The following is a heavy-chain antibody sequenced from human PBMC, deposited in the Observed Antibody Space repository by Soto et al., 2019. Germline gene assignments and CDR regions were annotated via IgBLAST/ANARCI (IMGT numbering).Heavy chain of an antibody. CDR1: GFTFSIYA. CDR3: AKDRMDNNSVWDPFDV. J-gene: IGHJ3*01. V-gene: IGHV3-23*01. D-gene: IGHD4-4*01. Sequence: EVQVLESGGGLVQSGGSLRLSCAASGFTFSIYAMSWVRQAPGKGLEWVSSIGGVDETYYADSVRVRFTISRDNSKNTLFLQMNSLRAEDTAVYYCAKDRMDNNSVWDPFDVWGPGTVVTDSA. CDR2: SIGGVDET.